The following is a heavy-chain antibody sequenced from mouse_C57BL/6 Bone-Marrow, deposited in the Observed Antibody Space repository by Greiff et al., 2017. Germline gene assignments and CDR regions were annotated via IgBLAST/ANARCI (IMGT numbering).Heavy chain of an antibody. V-gene: IGHV5-17*01. CDR3: ARGGYYGSSYLFDY. CDR1: GFTFSDHG. CDR2: ISSGSSTI. Sequence: EVMLVESGGGLVKPGGSLKLSCAVSGFTFSDHGMHWVRQAPEKGLEWVAYISSGSSTIYYADTVKGQFTISRDNAKNTLFLQMTSLRSEDTALYFCARGGYYGSSYLFDYWGQGTTLTVSS. J-gene: IGHJ2*01. D-gene: IGHD1-1*01.